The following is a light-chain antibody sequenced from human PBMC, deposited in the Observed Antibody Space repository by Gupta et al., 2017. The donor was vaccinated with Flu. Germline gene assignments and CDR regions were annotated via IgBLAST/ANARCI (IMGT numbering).Light chain of an antibody. CDR3: QQYFSYPFT. V-gene: IGKV1-8*01. J-gene: IGKJ4*01. Sequence: GDRVTITCRASQNVHSYLAWYQQKPGKAPNLLIYAASTLQSGVPSTFTGSGSGTDFTLTVSLLQSEDFATYYCQQYFSYPFTFGGGTEVDIK. CDR1: QNVHSY. CDR2: AAS.